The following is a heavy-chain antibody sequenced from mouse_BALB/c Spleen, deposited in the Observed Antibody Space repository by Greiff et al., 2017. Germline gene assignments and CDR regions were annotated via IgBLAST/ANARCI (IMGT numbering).Heavy chain of an antibody. D-gene: IGHD2-14*01. J-gene: IGHJ3*01. CDR3: ARVGYGAWFAY. V-gene: IGHV1-67*01. CDR1: SYTFTDYA. Sequence: QVQLKESGPELVRPGVSVKISCKGSSYTFTDYAMHWVKQSHAKSLEWIGVISTYYGNTNYNQKFKGKATMTVDKSSSTAYMELARLTSEDSAVYYCARVGYGAWFAYWGQGTLVTVSA. CDR2: ISTYYGNT.